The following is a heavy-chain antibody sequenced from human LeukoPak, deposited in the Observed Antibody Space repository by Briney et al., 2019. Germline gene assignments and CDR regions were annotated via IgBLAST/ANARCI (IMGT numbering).Heavy chain of an antibody. CDR1: GYTFTGYY. D-gene: IGHD6-19*01. V-gene: IGHV1-2*02. Sequence: APVKVSCKASGYTFTGYYMHWVRQAPGQGLEWMGWINPNSGGTNYAQKFQGRVTVTRDTSISTAYMELSRLRSDDTAVYYCARVIAVAGTKYYGMDVWGQGTTVTVSS. J-gene: IGHJ6*02. CDR2: INPNSGGT. CDR3: ARVIAVAGTKYYGMDV.